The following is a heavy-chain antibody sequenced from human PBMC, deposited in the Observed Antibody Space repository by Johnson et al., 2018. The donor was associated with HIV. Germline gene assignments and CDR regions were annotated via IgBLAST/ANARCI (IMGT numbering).Heavy chain of an antibody. V-gene: IGHV3-30*04. CDR1: GFTFSSYA. CDR2: ISYDGSNK. CDR3: ASVARHVGWWFDAFDI. Sequence: QMLLVESGGGVVQPGRSLRLSCADSGFTFSSYAMHWVRQAPGKGLEWVAVISYDGSNKYYADSVKGRFTISRDNSKNTLYLQMNSLRAEDTAVYYCASVARHVGWWFDAFDIWGQGTMVTVSS. J-gene: IGHJ3*02. D-gene: IGHD2-15*01.